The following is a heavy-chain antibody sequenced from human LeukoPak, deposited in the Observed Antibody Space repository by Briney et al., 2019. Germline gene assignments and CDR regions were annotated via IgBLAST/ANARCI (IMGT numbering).Heavy chain of an antibody. V-gene: IGHV3-23*01. J-gene: IGHJ4*02. CDR1: GFTFSSYA. CDR2: ISGGGGGT. Sequence: PGGSLTLSCAPSGFTFSSYAMSWARQAPRKGLEGDSAISGGGGGTYYADSVKGRFTISRDNSKNTLYLQMNSLRAEDTAVYYCAKGSSGYYYAYWGQGTLVTVSS. D-gene: IGHD3-22*01. CDR3: AKGSSGYYYAY.